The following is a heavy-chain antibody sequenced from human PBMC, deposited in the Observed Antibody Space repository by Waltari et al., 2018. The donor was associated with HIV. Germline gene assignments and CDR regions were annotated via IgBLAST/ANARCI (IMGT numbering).Heavy chain of an antibody. Sequence: EVQVLESGGGLVQPGGSLSLSCDASGCTFRKFGMCRGRQAPGKGLEWVSTISGSGGSTYYADSVKGRFTVSRDNSKNTLYLQMNSLRAEDTAVYFCVKEYQYSHSWYSYYGMDVWGQGTTVTVSS. J-gene: IGHJ6*02. CDR2: ISGSGGST. V-gene: IGHV3-23*01. D-gene: IGHD6-13*01. CDR1: GCTFRKFG. CDR3: VKEYQYSHSWYSYYGMDV.